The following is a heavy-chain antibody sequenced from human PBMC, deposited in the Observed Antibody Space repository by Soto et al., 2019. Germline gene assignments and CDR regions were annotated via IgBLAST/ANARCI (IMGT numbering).Heavy chain of an antibody. D-gene: IGHD3-16*01. Sequence: GASVKVSCKASGYTFTSYYINWVLQATGQGLEWMGWINPNSGGTNYAQKFQGRVTMTRDTSISTAYMELSRLRSDDTAVYYCASSLGILRQFQHWGQGTLVTVSS. CDR3: ASSLGILRQFQH. V-gene: IGHV1-2*02. J-gene: IGHJ1*01. CDR1: GYTFTSYY. CDR2: INPNSGGT.